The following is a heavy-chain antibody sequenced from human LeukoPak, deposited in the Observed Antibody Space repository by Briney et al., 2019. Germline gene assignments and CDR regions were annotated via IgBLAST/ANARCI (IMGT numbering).Heavy chain of an antibody. D-gene: IGHD6-13*01. V-gene: IGHV4-30-2*01. CDR1: DGAINSDYFL. CDR2: ISHTGGRT. CDR3: ARDSYSSSWYPSYYFDY. Sequence: PSETLSLTCTVSDGAINSDYFLWSWIRQPPGQGLEYIGYISHTGGRTDSSPSLKSRVTMSVDRSQNQFSLKLSSVTAADTAVYYCARDSYSSSWYPSYYFDYWGQGTLVTVSS. J-gene: IGHJ4*02.